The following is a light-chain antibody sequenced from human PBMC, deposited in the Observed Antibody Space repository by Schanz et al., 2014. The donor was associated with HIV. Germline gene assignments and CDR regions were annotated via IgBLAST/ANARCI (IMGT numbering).Light chain of an antibody. CDR2: NNN. Sequence: QSVLTQPPSASGTTGQRVTIFCSGSSSNIGSNPVNWYQHLPGTAPKVVIYNNNQRPSGVPDRFSGSRSGTSASLAISGLQSADESDYYCQSYDSSLRASVFGGGTKLTVL. CDR3: QSYDSSLRASV. CDR1: SSNIGSNP. J-gene: IGLJ3*02. V-gene: IGLV1-44*01.